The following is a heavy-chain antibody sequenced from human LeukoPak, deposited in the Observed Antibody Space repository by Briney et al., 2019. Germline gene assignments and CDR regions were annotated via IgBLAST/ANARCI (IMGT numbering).Heavy chain of an antibody. J-gene: IGHJ4*02. CDR2: IYHSGST. Sequence: SETLSLTCTVSGYSIANGYYWGWIRQPPGKGLEWIGNIYHSGSTYYNPSLKSRVTISIDTSKNQFSLKLSSVTAADTAVYYCARVGQWELHGDFDYWGQGTLVTVSS. CDR1: GYSIANGYY. D-gene: IGHD1-26*01. CDR3: ARVGQWELHGDFDY. V-gene: IGHV4-38-2*02.